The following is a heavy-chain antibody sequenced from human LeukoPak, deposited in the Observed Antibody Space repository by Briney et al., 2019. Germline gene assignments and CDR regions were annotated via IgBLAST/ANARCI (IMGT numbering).Heavy chain of an antibody. J-gene: IGHJ4*02. V-gene: IGHV3-53*01. CDR3: ARDSRDGYNLQYFDY. CDR2: IYSGGST. CDR1: GFTVSSNY. Sequence: GGSLRLSCAASGFTVSSNYMSWVRQAPWKGLEWVSVIYSGGSTYYADSVKGRFTISRDNSKNTLYLQMNSLRAEDTAVYYCARDSRDGYNLQYFDYWGQGTLVTVSS. D-gene: IGHD5-24*01.